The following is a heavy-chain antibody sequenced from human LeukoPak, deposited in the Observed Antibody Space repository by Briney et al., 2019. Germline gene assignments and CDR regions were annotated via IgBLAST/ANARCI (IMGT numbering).Heavy chain of an antibody. CDR2: ISSSSSYI. V-gene: IGHV3-21*01. J-gene: IGHJ6*03. CDR3: ARDRTSYYYYYMDV. CDR1: GFTFSSYS. Sequence: GGSLRLSCAASGFTFSSYSMSWVRQAPGKGLEWVSSISSSSSYIYYADSVKGRFTISRDNAKNSLYLQMNSLRAEDTAVYYCARDRTSYYYYYMDVWGKGTTVTISS. D-gene: IGHD2-2*01.